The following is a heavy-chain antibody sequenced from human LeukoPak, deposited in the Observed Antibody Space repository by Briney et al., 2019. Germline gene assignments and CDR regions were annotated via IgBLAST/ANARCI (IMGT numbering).Heavy chain of an antibody. V-gene: IGHV1-2*04. J-gene: IGHJ3*02. CDR2: INPNSGGT. D-gene: IGHD2-2*01. Sequence: ASVKVSCKASGYTFTGYYMHWVRQAPGQGLEWMGWINPNSGGTNYAQKSQGWVTMTRDTSISTAYMELSRLRSDDTAVYYCARNYCSSTSCQGWDAFDIWGQGTMVTVSS. CDR3: ARNYCSSTSCQGWDAFDI. CDR1: GYTFTGYY.